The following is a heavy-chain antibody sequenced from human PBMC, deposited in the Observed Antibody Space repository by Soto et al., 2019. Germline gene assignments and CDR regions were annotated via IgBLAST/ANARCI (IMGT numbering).Heavy chain of an antibody. J-gene: IGHJ6*02. D-gene: IGHD3-10*01. Sequence: LRLSCAASGFTFSSYAMSWVRQAPGKGLEWVSAISGSGGSTYYADSVKGRFTISRDNSKNTLYLQMNSLRAEDTAVYYCAKHYYGSGSYSLYYYYYYGMDVWGQGTTVTVSS. CDR2: ISGSGGST. V-gene: IGHV3-23*01. CDR1: GFTFSSYA. CDR3: AKHYYGSGSYSLYYYYYYGMDV.